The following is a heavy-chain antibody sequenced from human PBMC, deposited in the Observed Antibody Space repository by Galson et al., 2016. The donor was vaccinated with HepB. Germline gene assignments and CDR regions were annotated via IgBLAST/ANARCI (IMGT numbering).Heavy chain of an antibody. CDR1: GYTFNNYE. V-gene: IGHV1-8*01. CDR3: ARRLSGFWSGYYHPLGGWFDP. J-gene: IGHJ5*02. CDR2: LNPNSGNT. D-gene: IGHD3-3*01. Sequence: SVKVSCTASGYTFNNYELNWVRQATGQGLEWMGWLNPNSGNTGYAQKFPGSVTMTRNTSISTAFMELSSLRSEDTAVYYCARRLSGFWSGYYHPLGGWFDPWGQGTLVTVSS.